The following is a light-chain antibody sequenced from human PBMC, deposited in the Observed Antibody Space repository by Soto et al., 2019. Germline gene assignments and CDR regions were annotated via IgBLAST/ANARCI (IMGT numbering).Light chain of an antibody. CDR3: QLYGTSPKP. Sequence: EIVLTQSPGTLSLSPGESATLSCRASQTVSSNYLAWYQQKPGQAPRLLIYAASTRATGIPDRFSGSGSGTDFTLSISRLEPEDFAVYYCQLYGTSPKPFGQGTKVEIK. CDR2: AAS. V-gene: IGKV3-20*01. J-gene: IGKJ1*01. CDR1: QTVSSNY.